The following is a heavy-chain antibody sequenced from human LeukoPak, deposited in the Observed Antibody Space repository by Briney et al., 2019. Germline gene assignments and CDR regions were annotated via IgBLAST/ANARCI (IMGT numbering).Heavy chain of an antibody. CDR3: ARSAFLVTAPGLYYFDY. CDR2: IYYSGST. J-gene: IGHJ4*02. V-gene: IGHV4-59*12. Sequence: PSETLSLTCTVSGGSISNYYWSWIRQPPGKGLEWIGYIYYSGSTNYNPSLKGRVTMSVATSKNQFSLHLSSVTAADTAVYYCARSAFLVTAPGLYYFDYWGQGTLVAVSS. CDR1: GGSISNYY. D-gene: IGHD6-13*01.